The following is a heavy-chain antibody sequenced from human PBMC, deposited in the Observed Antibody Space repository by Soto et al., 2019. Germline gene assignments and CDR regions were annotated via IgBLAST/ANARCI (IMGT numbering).Heavy chain of an antibody. CDR3: ANVAKQYYYDSSGYSNDAFDI. CDR1: GFTFSSYA. Sequence: GGSLRLSCAASGFTFSSYAMSWVRQAPGKGLEWVSAISGSGGSTYYADSVKGRFTISRDNSKNTLYLQMNSLRAEDTAVYYCANVAKQYYYDSSGYSNDAFDIWGQGTMVTVSS. J-gene: IGHJ3*02. V-gene: IGHV3-23*01. CDR2: ISGSGGST. D-gene: IGHD3-22*01.